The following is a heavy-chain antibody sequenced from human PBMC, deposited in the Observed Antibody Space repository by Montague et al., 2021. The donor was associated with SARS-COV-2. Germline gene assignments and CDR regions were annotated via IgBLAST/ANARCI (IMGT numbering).Heavy chain of an antibody. CDR2: IWYDGSNK. Sequence: RSLSLAASGFTFSSYGMHWVRQAPGKGLEWVAVIWYDGSNKYYADSVKGRFTISRDNSKNTLYLQMNSLRAEDTAVYYCARDWWNGDWLFGLYYYYGMDVWGQGTTVTVSS. D-gene: IGHD3-9*01. CDR3: ARDWWNGDWLFGLYYYYGMDV. V-gene: IGHV3-33*01. CDR1: GFTFSSYG. J-gene: IGHJ6*02.